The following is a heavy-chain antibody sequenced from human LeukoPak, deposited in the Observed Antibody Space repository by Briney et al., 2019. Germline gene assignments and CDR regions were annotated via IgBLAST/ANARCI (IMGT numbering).Heavy chain of an antibody. D-gene: IGHD1-1*01. CDR1: GGSISNYY. CDR2: IYYTGNT. V-gene: IGHV4-59*01. Sequence: SETLSLTCTVSGGSISNYYWNWIRQRPGKGLEWIGYIYYTGNTNYNPSPKSRVTIPVDTSKNQFSLKLSSVTAADTAVYYCARDRLQLQAWGQGTLVTVSS. CDR3: ARDRLQLQA. J-gene: IGHJ5*01.